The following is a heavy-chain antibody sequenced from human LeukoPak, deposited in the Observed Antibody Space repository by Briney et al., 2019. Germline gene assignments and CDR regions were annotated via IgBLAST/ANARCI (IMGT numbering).Heavy chain of an antibody. CDR3: ARQGVGATDC. J-gene: IGHJ4*02. V-gene: IGHV4-39*01. D-gene: IGHD1-26*01. Sequence: SETLSLTCTVSGGSISSSTYYWAWIRQSPGKGLEWIGSITYSGSTYYNPSLESRVTISVDTSKNQFSLRLISVTAVDTAVYYCARQGVGATDCWGQGTLVTVSS. CDR2: ITYSGST. CDR1: GGSISSSTYY.